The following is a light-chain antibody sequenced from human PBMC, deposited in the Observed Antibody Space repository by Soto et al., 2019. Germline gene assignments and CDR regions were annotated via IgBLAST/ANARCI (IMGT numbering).Light chain of an antibody. Sequence: EIVLTQSPGTLSLFPGERVTLSCRASQSLITRYLAWYQQKPGQAPRLLIYGASSRATGITDRFSCSGSGTDFTLTISRLEPEDFAVYSCQQYGTSPTFGQGTRLEIK. V-gene: IGKV3-20*01. CDR1: QSLITRY. CDR3: QQYGTSPT. J-gene: IGKJ5*01. CDR2: GAS.